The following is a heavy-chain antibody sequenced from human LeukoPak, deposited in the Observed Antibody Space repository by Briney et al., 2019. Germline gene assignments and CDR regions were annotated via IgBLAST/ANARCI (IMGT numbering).Heavy chain of an antibody. Sequence: GGSLRLSCAASGFTFDDYAMHWVRQAPGKGLEWVSGISWNSGSIGYADSVKGRFTISRDNAKNSLYLQMNSLRAEDTALYYCAKDDQSTAAAGTLDYWGQGTLVTVSS. J-gene: IGHJ4*02. CDR3: AKDDQSTAAAGTLDY. V-gene: IGHV3-9*01. CDR1: GFTFDDYA. D-gene: IGHD6-13*01. CDR2: ISWNSGSI.